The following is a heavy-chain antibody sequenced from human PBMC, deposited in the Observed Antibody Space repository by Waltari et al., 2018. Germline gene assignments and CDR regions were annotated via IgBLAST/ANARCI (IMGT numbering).Heavy chain of an antibody. V-gene: IGHV3-23*01. D-gene: IGHD3-10*01. CDR2: IRGSGGDT. Sequence: EVQLLESGGGLVQPGGSLRLSCAASGFTFSGYTFTWVRQAPGKGLECVSTIRGSGGDTYYADSVNGRFTISRDNSRNTLYLQMNTLRAGDTAVYYCARDGAAVRSRGDSFDMWGQGTMVSVSS. CDR1: GFTFSGYT. J-gene: IGHJ3*02. CDR3: ARDGAAVRSRGDSFDM.